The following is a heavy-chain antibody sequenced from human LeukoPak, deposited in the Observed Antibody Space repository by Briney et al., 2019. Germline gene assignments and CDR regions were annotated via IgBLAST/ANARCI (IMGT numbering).Heavy chain of an antibody. Sequence: GGSLRLSCASSGFTFSIYSMNWVRQAPGKGLEWISYISNSGNTIYYADSVKGRFTISRDNSKNTLYLQMNSLRAEDTAVYYCAKDYGGRLYYFDYWGQGTLVTVSS. V-gene: IGHV3-48*01. J-gene: IGHJ4*02. CDR2: ISNSGNTI. CDR1: GFTFSIYS. CDR3: AKDYGGRLYYFDY. D-gene: IGHD4-23*01.